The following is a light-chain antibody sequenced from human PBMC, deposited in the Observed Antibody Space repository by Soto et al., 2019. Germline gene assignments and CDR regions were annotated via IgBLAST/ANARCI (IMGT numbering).Light chain of an antibody. Sequence: EIVMTQCPLSLPVTPGEPASISCRSSQSLLHSDGYNYLDWYLQKPGQSPQLLIYLGSNRVSGVPDRLSGSGSGTDFTLRISRVEAEDVGVYYCMQALEAPLTFGGGTKVEIK. V-gene: IGKV2-28*01. J-gene: IGKJ4*01. CDR3: MQALEAPLT. CDR2: LGS. CDR1: QSLLHSDGYNY.